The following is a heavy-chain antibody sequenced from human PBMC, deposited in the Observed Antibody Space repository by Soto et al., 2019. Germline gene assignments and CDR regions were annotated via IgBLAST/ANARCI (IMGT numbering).Heavy chain of an antibody. J-gene: IGHJ3*02. Sequence: GESLKISCKGSGYSFTSYWIGWVRQMPGKGLEWMGIIYPGDSDTRYSPSFQGQVTISADKSISTAYLQWSSLKASDTAMYYCARPGKRILRDSSNPRSAFDIWGQGTMVTVSS. CDR2: IYPGDSDT. CDR3: ARPGKRILRDSSNPRSAFDI. D-gene: IGHD2-15*01. CDR1: GYSFTSYW. V-gene: IGHV5-51*01.